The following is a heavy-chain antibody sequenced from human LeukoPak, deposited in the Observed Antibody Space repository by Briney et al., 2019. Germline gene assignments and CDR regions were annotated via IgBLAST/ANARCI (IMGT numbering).Heavy chain of an antibody. CDR2: VYYSGST. Sequence: SETLSLTCVVSGGSVSGYYWGWIRQPPGRGLEWIGYVYYSGSTNYNPSFKSRITISVDTSRNQFSLKLNSVTAADTAVYYCARHYGPWGQGTLVTVSS. J-gene: IGHJ5*02. D-gene: IGHD3-10*01. CDR1: GGSVSGYY. CDR3: ARHYGP. V-gene: IGHV4-59*08.